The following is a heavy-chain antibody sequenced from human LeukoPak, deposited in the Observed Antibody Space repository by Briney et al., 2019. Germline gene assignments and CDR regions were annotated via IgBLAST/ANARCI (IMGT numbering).Heavy chain of an antibody. D-gene: IGHD1-1*01. Sequence: GGSLRLSCAASGFTFTSYTMSWVRQAPGKGLEWVSSISSSSSDISYADSLKGRFTISRDNANNLLYVQMNSLRAEDTAVYFCAREMNDRELDFHYGMDVWGQGTTVTVSS. J-gene: IGHJ6*02. CDR1: GFTFTSYT. CDR2: ISSSSSDI. V-gene: IGHV3-21*01. CDR3: AREMNDRELDFHYGMDV.